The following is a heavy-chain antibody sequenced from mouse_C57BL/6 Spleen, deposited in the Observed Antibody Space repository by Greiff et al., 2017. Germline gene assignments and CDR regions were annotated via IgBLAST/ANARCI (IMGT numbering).Heavy chain of an antibody. Sequence: VQLKQSGPELVKPGASVKISCKASGYSFTGYYMNWVKQSPEKSLEWIGEINPSTGGTTYNQKFKAKATLTVDKSSSTAYMQLKSLTSEDSAVYYCARPRDYYGSSYYYWGQGTTLTVPS. V-gene: IGHV1-42*01. J-gene: IGHJ2*01. CDR2: INPSTGGT. D-gene: IGHD1-1*01. CDR3: ARPRDYYGSSYYY. CDR1: GYSFTGYY.